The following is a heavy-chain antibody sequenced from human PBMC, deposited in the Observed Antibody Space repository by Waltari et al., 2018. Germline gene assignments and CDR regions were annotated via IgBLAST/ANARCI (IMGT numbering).Heavy chain of an antibody. CDR2: INQSGST. J-gene: IGHJ3*01. CDR3: ARGRNYTGHLTDY. D-gene: IGHD1-7*01. CDR1: GGSFSGYY. Sequence: QVLLQQWGAGLLKPSETLSLTCAVYGGSFSGYYWTWIRQPPGKGLEWIGEINQSGSTNYTPSLKSRVTMSVDTSKNQFSLNLSSVTAADTAVYYCARGRNYTGHLTDYWGQGTMVTVSS. V-gene: IGHV4-34*01.